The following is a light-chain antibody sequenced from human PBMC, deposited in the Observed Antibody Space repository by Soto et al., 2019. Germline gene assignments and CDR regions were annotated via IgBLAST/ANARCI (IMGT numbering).Light chain of an antibody. CDR3: QHYNSYSEA. J-gene: IGKJ1*01. CDR1: QTISSW. Sequence: DIQMTQSPSTLSGPVGDRVTITCRASQTISSWLAWYPQKPGKAPKLLIYKAFTLKSGVTSRFSGSGSGTEFTLAISSLQPDDCATYYGQHYNSYSEAFGQGTKVELK. CDR2: KAF. V-gene: IGKV1-5*03.